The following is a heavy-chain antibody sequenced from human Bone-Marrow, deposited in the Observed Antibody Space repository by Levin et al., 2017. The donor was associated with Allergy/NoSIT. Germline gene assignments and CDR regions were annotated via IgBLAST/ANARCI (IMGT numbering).Heavy chain of an antibody. Sequence: SQTLSLTCVISGDSVSRNGPAWNWIRQSPSRGLEWLGRTYYRSQWYYDYAVSMKGRLTVTPDTSKNQFSLQLNSVTPEDTAVYYCARGNYHFDYWGQGTLVTVSS. V-gene: IGHV6-1*01. CDR3: ARGNYHFDY. J-gene: IGHJ4*02. CDR2: TYYRSQWYY. CDR1: GDSVSRNGPA. D-gene: IGHD4-11*01.